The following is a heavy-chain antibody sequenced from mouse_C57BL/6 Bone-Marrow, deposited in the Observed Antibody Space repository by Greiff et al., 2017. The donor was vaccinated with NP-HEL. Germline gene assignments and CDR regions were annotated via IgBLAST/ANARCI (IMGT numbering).Heavy chain of an antibody. CDR2: IDPSDSYT. D-gene: IGHD1-1*01. CDR3: AREFYYGSSYNYAMDY. J-gene: IGHJ4*01. V-gene: IGHV1-69*01. CDR1: GYTFTSYW. Sequence: QVHVKQPGAELVMPGASVKLSCKASGYTFTSYWMHWVKQRPGQGLEWIGEIDPSDSYTNYNQKFKGKSTLTVDKSSSTAYMQLSSLTSEDSAVYYCAREFYYGSSYNYAMDYWGQGTSVTVSS.